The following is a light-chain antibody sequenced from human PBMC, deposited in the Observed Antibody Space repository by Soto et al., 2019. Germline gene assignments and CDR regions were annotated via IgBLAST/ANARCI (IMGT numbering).Light chain of an antibody. CDR2: AAS. CDR3: HQYYSYPPT. Sequence: AIRMTQSPSSFSASTGDRVTITCRASQGISSYLAWYQQKPGKAPKVLLYAASTLQSGVPSRFSGSGSGTDFTLTISCLQSEDLATYYYHQYYSYPPTVGPGIKVDI. CDR1: QGISSY. J-gene: IGKJ3*01. V-gene: IGKV1-8*01.